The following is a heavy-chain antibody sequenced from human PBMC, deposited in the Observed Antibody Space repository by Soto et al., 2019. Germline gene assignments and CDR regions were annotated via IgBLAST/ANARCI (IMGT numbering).Heavy chain of an antibody. CDR2: IHGSGSA. J-gene: IGHJ5*02. CDR3: ARSSHKESWFDP. V-gene: IGHV4-4*07. Sequence: SGTLSLICTVSNGSISNFYWNWIRQSAGKGLEWIGRIHGSGSATYNPSLRSRVTMSVDTSKNQLSLKVNSVTGADTAVYYCARSSHKESWFDPWGQGTLVT. CDR1: NGSISNFY. D-gene: IGHD6-13*01.